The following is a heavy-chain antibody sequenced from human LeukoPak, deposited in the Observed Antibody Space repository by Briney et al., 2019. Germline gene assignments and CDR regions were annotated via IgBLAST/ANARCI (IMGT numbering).Heavy chain of an antibody. CDR2: ISAYTDNT. V-gene: IGHV1-18*01. J-gene: IGHJ4*02. Sequence: ASVKVSCKASGYSFTSYDISWVRQAPGQGLEWMGWISAYTDNTNFAQKFQGRVTMTTDTSTSTAYVELSRLRSDDTAVYFCAKDLILGYSYGPGIIDHWGQGTLLTVSS. D-gene: IGHD5-18*01. CDR1: GYSFTSYD. CDR3: AKDLILGYSYGPGIIDH.